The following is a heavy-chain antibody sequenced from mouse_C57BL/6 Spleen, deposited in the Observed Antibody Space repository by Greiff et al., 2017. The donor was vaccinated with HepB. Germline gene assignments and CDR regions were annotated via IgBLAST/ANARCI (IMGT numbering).Heavy chain of an antibody. CDR1: GYTFTSYW. J-gene: IGHJ2*01. CDR3: ARDGSSHYFDY. Sequence: QVQLQQPGAELVRPGTSVKLSCKASGYTFTSYWMHWVKQRPGQGLEWIGVIDPSDSYTNYNQKFKGKATLTVDTSSSTAYMQLSSLTSEDSAVYYCARDGSSHYFDYWGQGTTPTVSS. CDR2: IDPSDSYT. V-gene: IGHV1-59*01. D-gene: IGHD1-1*01.